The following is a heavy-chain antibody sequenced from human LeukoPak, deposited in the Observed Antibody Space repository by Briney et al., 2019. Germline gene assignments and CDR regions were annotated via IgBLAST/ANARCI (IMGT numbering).Heavy chain of an antibody. Sequence: GGSLRLSCAASGFTFSSYSMNWVRQAPGKGLEWVSSISSSSSYIYYADSVKGRFTISRDNAKNSLYLQMNSLRAEDTAVYYCARDRNWNYDYYYMDVWGKGTTVTVSS. V-gene: IGHV3-21*01. CDR3: ARDRNWNYDYYYMDV. CDR1: GFTFSSYS. D-gene: IGHD1-1*01. CDR2: ISSSSSYI. J-gene: IGHJ6*03.